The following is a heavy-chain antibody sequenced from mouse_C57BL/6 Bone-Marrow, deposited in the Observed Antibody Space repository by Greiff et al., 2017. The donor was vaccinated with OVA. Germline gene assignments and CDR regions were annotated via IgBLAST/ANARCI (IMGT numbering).Heavy chain of an antibody. CDR2: INSDGGST. CDR3: ASPITTVVPYAMDY. V-gene: IGHV5-2*01. J-gene: IGHJ4*01. CDR1: EYEFPSHD. Sequence: EVKLVESGGGLVQPGESLKLSCESNEYEFPSHDMSWVRKTPEKRLELVAAINSDGGSTYYPDTMERRFIISRDNTKKTLYLQMSSLRSEDTALYYCASPITTVVPYAMDYWGQGTSVTVSS. D-gene: IGHD1-1*01.